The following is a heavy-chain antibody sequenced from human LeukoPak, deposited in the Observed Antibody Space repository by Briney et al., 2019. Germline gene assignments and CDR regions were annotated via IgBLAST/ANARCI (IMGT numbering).Heavy chain of an antibody. D-gene: IGHD6-19*01. CDR1: GFTFRSYW. CDR2: INSDASDT. V-gene: IGHV3-74*01. J-gene: IGHJ4*02. Sequence: GGSLRLSCEASGFTFRSYWMHWVRQVPGKGLVWVSRINSDASDTGYADSVKGRFTISRDNAKNTLYLQMNNLRAEDTAVYYCAREVGSGRGGRDYWGQGTLVTVSS. CDR3: AREVGSGRGGRDY.